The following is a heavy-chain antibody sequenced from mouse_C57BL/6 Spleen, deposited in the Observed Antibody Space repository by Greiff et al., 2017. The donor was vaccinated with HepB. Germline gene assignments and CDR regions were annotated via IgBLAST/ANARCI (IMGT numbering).Heavy chain of an antibody. CDR3: TRGWNYYAMDY. J-gene: IGHJ4*01. D-gene: IGHD2-3*01. Sequence: QVQLQQSGAELVRPGASVTLSCKASGYTFTDYEMHWVKQTPVHGLEWIGAIDPETGGSAYNQKFKGKAILTADKTSSPAYMELRSLTSEDSAVYYCTRGWNYYAMDYWGQGTSVTVSS. CDR2: IDPETGGS. CDR1: GYTFTDYE. V-gene: IGHV1-15*01.